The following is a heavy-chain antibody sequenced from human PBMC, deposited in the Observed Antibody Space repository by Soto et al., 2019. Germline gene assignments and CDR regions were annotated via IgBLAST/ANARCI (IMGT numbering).Heavy chain of an antibody. J-gene: IGHJ2*01. Sequence: QVQLQESGPGLVKPSQTLSLTCTVSGGSISSGGYYWSWIRQHPGKGLEWIGYIYYSGSTYYNPALKSRVTISVDTSKNQFSLKLSSVTAADTAVYYCARSWAYYYDSSGYPYWYFDLWGRGTLVTVSS. D-gene: IGHD3-22*01. CDR3: ARSWAYYYDSSGYPYWYFDL. V-gene: IGHV4-31*03. CDR2: IYYSGST. CDR1: GGSISSGGYY.